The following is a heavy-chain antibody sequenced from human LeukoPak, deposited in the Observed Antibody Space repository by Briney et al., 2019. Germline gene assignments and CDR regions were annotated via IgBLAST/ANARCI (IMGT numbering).Heavy chain of an antibody. V-gene: IGHV4-59*01. Sequence: SGTLCLTCTVSGGSISSYDWSWVRQPPGKGLEWIWYICYSGSTNYNPSLKSRVTISVDTSQNQFSLKLSSVTAADTAVYYCARDLNGYSYGPYDAFDIWGQGTMVTVSS. CDR2: ICYSGST. J-gene: IGHJ3*02. CDR3: ARDLNGYSYGPYDAFDI. D-gene: IGHD5-18*01. CDR1: GGSISSYD.